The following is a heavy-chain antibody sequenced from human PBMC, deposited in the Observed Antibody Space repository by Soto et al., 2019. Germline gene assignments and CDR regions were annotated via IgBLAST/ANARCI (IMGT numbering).Heavy chain of an antibody. CDR1: GLTISNAW. J-gene: IGHJ6*02. Sequence: EVQLVESGGGFIYPGGSLRLSCAASGLTISNAWMNWVRQAPGKGLEWVGRIKTNTEGGPTDYAAAVKGRFTVSRDDSQNTLYLQMNSRKTEDTAVYYCTTGSVEGVWGQGTTVTVSS. V-gene: IGHV3-15*07. CDR2: IKTNTEGGPT. CDR3: TTGSVEGV. D-gene: IGHD2-15*01.